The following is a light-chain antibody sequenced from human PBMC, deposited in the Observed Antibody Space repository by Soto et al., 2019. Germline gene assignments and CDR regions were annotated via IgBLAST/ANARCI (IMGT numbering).Light chain of an antibody. CDR2: GAS. J-gene: IGKJ5*01. Sequence: EIVLTQSPATLSVSPGERATRSCRASQSVSNNYLAWYQQKPGQAPRLLIYGASTRATGIPARFSGSGSGTEFTLTISSLQSEDFTVYYCQQYNNWPAITFGQGTRLEIK. V-gene: IGKV3D-15*01. CDR1: QSVSNN. CDR3: QQYNNWPAIT.